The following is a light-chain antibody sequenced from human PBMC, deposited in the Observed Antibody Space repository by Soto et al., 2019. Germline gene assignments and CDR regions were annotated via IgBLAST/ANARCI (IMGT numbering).Light chain of an antibody. CDR3: AAWDDSLSGYV. J-gene: IGLJ1*01. V-gene: IGLV1-47*01. CDR2: RNN. CDR1: SSNIGNHY. Sequence: QSVLTQPPSASGTPGQRVTISCSGSSSNIGNHYVYWYQHLPGTAPKLLIYRNNQRPSGVPDRLPGSHSGTSGSLAISGLRSEDEADYYCAAWDDSLSGYVFGTGTKLTVL.